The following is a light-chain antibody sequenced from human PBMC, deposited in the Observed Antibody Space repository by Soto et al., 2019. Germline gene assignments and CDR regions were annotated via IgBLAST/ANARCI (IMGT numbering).Light chain of an antibody. J-gene: IGLJ1*01. CDR2: EVR. CDR3: SSYTESITRRYV. Sequence: QSVLTQPASVSGSPGQSITISCTRTRSDVGGYNYVSWYQHHPGKAPKLMIYEVRNRPSGVSNRFSGSKSGNTASLTISGLPAEDEVDYYCSSYTESITRRYVFGTGTKLTVL. CDR1: RSDVGGYNY. V-gene: IGLV2-14*01.